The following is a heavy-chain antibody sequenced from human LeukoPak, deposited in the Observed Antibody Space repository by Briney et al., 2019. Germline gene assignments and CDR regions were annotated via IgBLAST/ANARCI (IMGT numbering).Heavy chain of an antibody. CDR1: GGSINRYY. CDR3: ARVVLLQSEGLFDY. D-gene: IGHD4-11*01. Sequence: NTSETLSLTCTVSGGSINRYYGSYLRQPAGKGLEWIGRFYISGSTNYNPSLKSRVTMSVDTFKNQFSLRLNSVTTADTAVYYCARVVLLQSEGLFDYWGQGTLVTVSS. J-gene: IGHJ4*02. CDR2: FYISGST. V-gene: IGHV4-4*07.